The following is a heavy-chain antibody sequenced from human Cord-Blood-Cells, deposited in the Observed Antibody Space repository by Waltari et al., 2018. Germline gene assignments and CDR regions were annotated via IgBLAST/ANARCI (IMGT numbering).Heavy chain of an antibody. CDR3: ARDRPYTGDLAAFDI. V-gene: IGHV6-1*01. J-gene: IGHJ3*02. Sequence: QVPLQQSGPGLVKPSQPLSLTCAISADSVSSNRSAWNWISQHPSRGLEWLGRTYYKSKWYNDHAVSVKSRITINPDTSKNQFSLQLNSVTPEDTAVYYCARDRPYTGDLAAFDIWGQGTMVTVSS. CDR2: TYYKSKWYN. D-gene: IGHD7-27*01. CDR1: ADSVSSNRSA.